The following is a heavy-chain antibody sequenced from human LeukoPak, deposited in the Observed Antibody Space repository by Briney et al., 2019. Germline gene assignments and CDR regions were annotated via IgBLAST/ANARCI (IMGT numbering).Heavy chain of an antibody. Sequence: SETLSLTCAVSGGSFSGHYWSWIRQVPGKGLEWIGEIDHRGSSNYNPPLKSRATISVDTSKNHFSLSLTSVTAADTAVYYCATRSSTLAAARCFDDWGQGTVVTVSS. J-gene: IGHJ4*03. CDR3: ATRSSTLAAARCFDD. V-gene: IGHV4-34*01. D-gene: IGHD6-6*01. CDR2: IDHRGSS. CDR1: GGSFSGHY.